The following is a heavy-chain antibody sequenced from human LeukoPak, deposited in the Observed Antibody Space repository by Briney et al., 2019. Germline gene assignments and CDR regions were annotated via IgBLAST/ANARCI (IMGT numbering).Heavy chain of an antibody. J-gene: IGHJ4*02. CDR3: ARVGQGWFGELWDY. CDR1: GFTFRSSS. Sequence: PGGSLRLSCTTSGFTFRSSSFNWVRQVPGKGLEWVASISSSGTYKYYADSVEGRFTISRDNAKDSLFLQMDSLRVEDTAVYFCARVGQGWFGELWDYWGQGTLVTVSS. D-gene: IGHD3-10*01. CDR2: ISSSGTYK. V-gene: IGHV3-21*01.